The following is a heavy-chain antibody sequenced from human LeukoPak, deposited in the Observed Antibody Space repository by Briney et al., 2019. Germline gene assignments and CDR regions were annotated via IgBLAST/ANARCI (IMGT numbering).Heavy chain of an antibody. D-gene: IGHD3-10*01. CDR2: IYYTGST. CDR1: GGSLTSYY. J-gene: IGHJ4*02. Sequence: SKTLSLTCTVSGGSLTSYYWSWVRQPPGKSLEWIGYIYYTGSTNYNPSLKSRVTISVHTPKNQFSLKLSSVTAADTAVYYCARMSFYGSGTYSPLDYWGQATLVAVSS. V-gene: IGHV4-59*01. CDR3: ARMSFYGSGTYSPLDY.